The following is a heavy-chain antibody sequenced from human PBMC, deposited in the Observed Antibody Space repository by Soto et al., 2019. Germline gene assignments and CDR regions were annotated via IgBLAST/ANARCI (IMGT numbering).Heavy chain of an antibody. J-gene: IGHJ6*02. CDR2: IYHSGST. CDR3: AREDDRGAIFGVVNIMDV. CDR1: GGSISSSNW. V-gene: IGHV4-4*02. D-gene: IGHD3-3*01. Sequence: SETLSLTCAVSGGSISSSNWWSWVRQPPGKGLEWIGEIYHSGSTNYNPSLKSRVTISVDKSKNQFSLKLSSVTAADTAVYYCAREDDRGAIFGVVNIMDVWGQGTTVTVSS.